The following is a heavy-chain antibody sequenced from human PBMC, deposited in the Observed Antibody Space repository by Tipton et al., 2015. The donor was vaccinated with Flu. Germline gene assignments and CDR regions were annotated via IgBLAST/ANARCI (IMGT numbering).Heavy chain of an antibody. V-gene: IGHV4-39*07. J-gene: IGHJ3*02. CDR2: IYSSGST. CDR1: GGSISSSSYF. D-gene: IGHD2-15*01. Sequence: TLSLTCTVSGGSISSSSYFWGWIRQPPGKGLEWIGSIYSSGSTSHNPSLKSRVTMSVDTSNNQFSLRLSSVTAADTAVYYCAGGPCSGGNCYVKGAFDIWGQGTMVTVSS. CDR3: AGGPCSGGNCYVKGAFDI.